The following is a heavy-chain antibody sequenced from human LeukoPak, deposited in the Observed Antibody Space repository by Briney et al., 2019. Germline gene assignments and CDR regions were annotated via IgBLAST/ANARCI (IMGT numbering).Heavy chain of an antibody. CDR2: ISGDGGST. J-gene: IGHJ6*03. V-gene: IGHV3-43*02. CDR1: GFTFDDYA. Sequence: PGGSLRLSCAASGFTFDDYAMHGVRQAPGKGLEWVSLISGDGGSTYYADSVKGRFTISRDNSKNSLYLQMNSLRTEDTALYYCAKDATGTTYEYYYYYYMDVWGKGTTVTVSS. D-gene: IGHD1-1*01. CDR3: AKDATGTTYEYYYYYYMDV.